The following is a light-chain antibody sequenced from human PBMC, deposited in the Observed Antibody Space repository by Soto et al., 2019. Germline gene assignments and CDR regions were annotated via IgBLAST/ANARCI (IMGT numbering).Light chain of an antibody. CDR2: YDD. J-gene: IGLJ1*01. V-gene: IGLV1-36*01. Sequence: QSVLTQPPSVSDAPRQRVTISCSGSSSNIGNNAVNWYQQLPGKAPKLLIYYDDLLPSGVSDRFSGSKSGTSASLAISGLQSEYEADYYCAACDDSLNGLVFGTGTKLTVL. CDR3: AACDDSLNGLV. CDR1: SSNIGNNA.